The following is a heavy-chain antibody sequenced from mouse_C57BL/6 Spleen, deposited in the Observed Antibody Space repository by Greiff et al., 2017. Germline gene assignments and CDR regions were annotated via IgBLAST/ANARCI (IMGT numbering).Heavy chain of an antibody. J-gene: IGHJ4*01. CDR2: IYPSDSET. CDR1: GYTFTSYW. V-gene: IGHV1-61*01. D-gene: IGHD2-2*01. CDR3: ARRGYGYLYAMDY. Sequence: VQLQQPGAELVRPGSSVKLSCKASGYTFTSYWMDWVKQRPGQGLEWIGNIYPSDSETHYNQKFKDKATLTVDKSSSTAYMQLSSVTSEDSAVYYGARRGYGYLYAMDYWGQGTSVTVSS.